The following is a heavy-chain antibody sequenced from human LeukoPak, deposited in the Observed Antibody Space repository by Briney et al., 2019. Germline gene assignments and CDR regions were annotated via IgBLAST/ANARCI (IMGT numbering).Heavy chain of an antibody. CDR2: IYNSGTT. D-gene: IGHD3-16*01. V-gene: IGHV4-31*11. CDR1: GGSISSGDYY. J-gene: IGHJ4*02. Sequence: SETLSLTCGVSGGSISSGDYYWTWIRQHPGKGLEWIGYIYNSGTTYYNPSLESRVTISGDTSKNQFSLKLSSVTAADTAVYYCARTAGWSYGFDYWGQGTLVTVSS. CDR3: ARTAGWSYGFDY.